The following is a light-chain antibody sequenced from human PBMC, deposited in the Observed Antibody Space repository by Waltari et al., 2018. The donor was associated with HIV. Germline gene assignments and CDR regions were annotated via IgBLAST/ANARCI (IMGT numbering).Light chain of an antibody. V-gene: IGLV3-25*03. CDR1: ALSKHP. Sequence: SYELTQAPSVSVSPGQTAKITCSGDALSKHPVYWYQQKPGQAPLMMIFKDSERPSEIPARFSASSSGSTSILTISGVQAEDEADYYCQSGHNSDSIFGGGTKLTVL. J-gene: IGLJ2*01. CDR2: KDS. CDR3: QSGHNSDSI.